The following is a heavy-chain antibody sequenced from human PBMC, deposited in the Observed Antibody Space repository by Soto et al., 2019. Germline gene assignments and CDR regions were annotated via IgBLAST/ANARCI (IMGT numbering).Heavy chain of an antibody. CDR2: IYHSGST. Sequence: SETLSLTCAISGGSISFGGYCWSWIRQPPGKGLEWIGYIYHSGSTYYNPSLKSRVTISVDRSKNQFSLKLSSVTAADTAVYYCARVIPISWFDPWGQGTLVTVSS. V-gene: IGHV4-30-2*01. CDR1: GGSISFGGYC. J-gene: IGHJ5*02. CDR3: ARVIPISWFDP. D-gene: IGHD3-3*02.